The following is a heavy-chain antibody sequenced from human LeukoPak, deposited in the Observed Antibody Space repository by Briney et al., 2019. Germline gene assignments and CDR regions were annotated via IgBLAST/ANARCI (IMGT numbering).Heavy chain of an antibody. CDR3: ARLDCSGDCYLDY. Sequence: SETLSLTCTVSGGSISSYYWSWIRQPPGKGLEWIGYIYYSGSTNYNPSLKSRVTISVDTSKNQFSLKLSSVTAADTAVYYCARLDCSGDCYLDYWGQGTLVTVST. J-gene: IGHJ4*02. CDR2: IYYSGST. D-gene: IGHD2-21*02. V-gene: IGHV4-59*08. CDR1: GGSISSYY.